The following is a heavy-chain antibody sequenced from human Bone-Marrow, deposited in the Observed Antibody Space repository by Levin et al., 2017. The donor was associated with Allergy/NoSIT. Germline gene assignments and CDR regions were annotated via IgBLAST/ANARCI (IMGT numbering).Heavy chain of an antibody. CDR3: AKDLSGYGYYGMDV. CDR2: ISYDGSNK. V-gene: IGHV3-30*18. D-gene: IGHD5-12*01. CDR1: EFTFSRYG. Sequence: GGSLRLSCAASEFTFSRYGVHWVRQAPGKGLEWVAVISYDGSNKYYADSVKGRFTISRDNSKNTLYLQMNSLRAEDTAVYYCAKDLSGYGYYGMDVWGQGTTVTVSS. J-gene: IGHJ6*02.